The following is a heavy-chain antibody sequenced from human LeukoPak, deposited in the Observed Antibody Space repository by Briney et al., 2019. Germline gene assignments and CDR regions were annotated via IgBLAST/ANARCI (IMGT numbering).Heavy chain of an antibody. CDR3: ASDIAARPSWFDR. J-gene: IGHJ5*02. CDR1: GFTFSSYS. Sequence: GGSLTLPCAASGFTFSSYSMNWVRQAPGKGLEWVSSISSSSSYIYYADSVKGRFTISRDNAKNSLYLQMNSLRAEDTAVYYCASDIAARPSWFDRWGQGTLVTVSS. CDR2: ISSSSSYI. V-gene: IGHV3-21*01. D-gene: IGHD6-6*01.